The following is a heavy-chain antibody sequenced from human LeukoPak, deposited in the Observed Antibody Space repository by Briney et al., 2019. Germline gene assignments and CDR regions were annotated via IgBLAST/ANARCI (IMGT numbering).Heavy chain of an antibody. Sequence: SRTLSLTCTVSGGSISSGSYYWSWIRQPPGKGLEWNGEINQSGSTNYNPSLKSRVTIAVDTSKNQFSLKLSSVTAADTAVYSCAREFSFYGDRVEFDYWGQGTLVTVSS. D-gene: IGHD4-17*01. J-gene: IGHJ4*02. CDR2: INQSGST. CDR1: GGSISSGSYY. CDR3: AREFSFYGDRVEFDY. V-gene: IGHV4-39*07.